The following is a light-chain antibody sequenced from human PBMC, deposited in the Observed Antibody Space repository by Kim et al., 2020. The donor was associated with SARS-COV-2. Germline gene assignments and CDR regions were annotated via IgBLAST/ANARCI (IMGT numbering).Light chain of an antibody. CDR3: QQYYSYPPT. CDR2: AAS. J-gene: IGKJ4*01. Sequence: ASTGDRVTIPCRASRGISSYLAWYQQKPGKAPKLLIYAASTVQSGVPSRFSGSGSGTDFTLTISCLQSEDFATYYCQQYYSYPPTFGGGTKVDIK. CDR1: RGISSY. V-gene: IGKV1-8*01.